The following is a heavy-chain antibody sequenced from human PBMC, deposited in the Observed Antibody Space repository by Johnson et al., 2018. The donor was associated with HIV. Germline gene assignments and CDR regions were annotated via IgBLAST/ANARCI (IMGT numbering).Heavy chain of an antibody. CDR1: RFTFSSYA. V-gene: IGHV3-30-3*01. CDR2: ILYDGNNK. J-gene: IGHJ3*02. D-gene: IGHD3-22*01. CDR3: ARGGYYDSKPYDAFDI. Sequence: QVQLVESGGGVVQPGRSLRLSCAASRFTFSSYAIHWVRQAPGKGLEWVAVILYDGNNKYYADSVKGRFTISRDNSKNTLYLQMNSLRAEDTAVYYCARGGYYDSKPYDAFDIWGQGTMVTVSS.